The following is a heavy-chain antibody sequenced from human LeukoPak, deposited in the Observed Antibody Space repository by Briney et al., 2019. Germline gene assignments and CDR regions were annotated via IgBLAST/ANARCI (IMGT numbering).Heavy chain of an antibody. CDR2: ISSSSSTI. CDR3: ARTAYSGYEATFDY. V-gene: IGHV3-48*02. CDR1: GFTFSSYA. J-gene: IGHJ4*02. D-gene: IGHD5-12*01. Sequence: GGPLRLSCAASGFTFSSYAMSWVRQAPGKGLEWVSYISSSSSTIYYADSVKGRFTISRDNAKNSLYLQMNSLRDVDTAVYYCARTAYSGYEATFDYWGQGTLVTVSS.